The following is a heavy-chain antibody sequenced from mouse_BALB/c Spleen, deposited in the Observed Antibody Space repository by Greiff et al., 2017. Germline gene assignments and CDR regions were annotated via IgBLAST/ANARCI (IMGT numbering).Heavy chain of an antibody. CDR2: IAPGSGST. V-gene: IGHV1S41*01. Sequence: DLVKPGASVKLSCKASGYTFTSYWINWIKQRPGQGLEWIGRIAPGSGSTYYNEMFKGKATLTVDTSYSTAYIQLSSLSSEDSAVYFCARKGFDVWGAGTTVTVSS. CDR3: ARKGFDV. CDR1: GYTFTSYW. J-gene: IGHJ1*01.